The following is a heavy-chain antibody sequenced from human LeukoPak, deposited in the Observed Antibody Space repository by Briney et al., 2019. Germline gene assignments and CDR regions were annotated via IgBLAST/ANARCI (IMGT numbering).Heavy chain of an antibody. CDR2: VYYTGST. V-gene: IGHV4-59*08. CDR1: GGSISNYY. J-gene: IGHJ4*02. CDR3: ARRYTVMVARYFDY. D-gene: IGHD5-18*01. Sequence: SETLSLTCPVSGGSISNYYYWTWIRQPPGKGLEWIGYVYYTGSTNFNPSLKSRVTMSLDPSRNQFPLKLSSVTAADTAVYYCARRYTVMVARYFDYWGQGTLVTVSS.